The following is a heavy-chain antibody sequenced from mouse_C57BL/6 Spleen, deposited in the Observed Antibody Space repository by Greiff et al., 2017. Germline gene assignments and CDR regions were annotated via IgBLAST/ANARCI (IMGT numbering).Heavy chain of an antibody. J-gene: IGHJ3*01. D-gene: IGHD1-1*01. V-gene: IGHV14-1*01. CDR3: TQDTSSLGFAY. CDR2: IDREDGDT. Sequence: VQLQQSGAELVRPGASVKLSCIASGFNFNDYYMHWVKQRPEQGLEWIGRIDREDGDTEYAPKFEGKATMTAATCSNSAYLQRSSLTYEDTADYYCTQDTSSLGFAYWGQGTLVTVSA. CDR1: GFNFNDYY.